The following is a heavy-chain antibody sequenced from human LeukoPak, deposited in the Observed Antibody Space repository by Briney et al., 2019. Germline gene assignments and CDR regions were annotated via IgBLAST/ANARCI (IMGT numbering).Heavy chain of an antibody. J-gene: IGHJ4*02. V-gene: IGHV1-46*01. CDR1: GYTFTSYY. D-gene: IGHD3-10*01. CDR3: ARDSWFGEGDIDY. CDR2: INPSGGST. Sequence: ASVKVSCKAPGYTFTSYYMHWVRQAPGQGLEWMGIINPSGGSTSYAQKFQGRVTMTRDMSTSTDYMELSSLRSEDTAVYYCARDSWFGEGDIDYWGQGTLVTVSS.